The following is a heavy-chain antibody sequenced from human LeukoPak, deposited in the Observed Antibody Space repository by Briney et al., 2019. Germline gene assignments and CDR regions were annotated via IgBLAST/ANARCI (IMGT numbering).Heavy chain of an antibody. J-gene: IGHJ4*02. CDR3: AREWKKTGAFDY. CDR2: INTDGSST. CDR1: GFTFSSYW. V-gene: IGHV3-74*01. D-gene: IGHD1-1*01. Sequence: GGSLRLSCAASGFTFSSYWMHWVRQAPGKGLVWVSRINTDGSSTTYADSVKGRFTISRDNAKNTLYVQMCGLRAEDTAVYYCAREWKKTGAFDYWGQGTLVTVSS.